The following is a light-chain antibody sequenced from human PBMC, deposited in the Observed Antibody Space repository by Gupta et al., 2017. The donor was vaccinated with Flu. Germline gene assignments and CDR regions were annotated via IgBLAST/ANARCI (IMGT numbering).Light chain of an antibody. Sequence: GERATLSCRASQSVSSSYLAWYQQKPGQAPRLLIYGASSRATGIPDRFSGSGSGTDFTLTISRLEPEDFAVYYCQQYGSSPPWTFGQGTKVEIK. CDR3: QQYGSSPPWT. J-gene: IGKJ1*01. CDR1: QSVSSSY. V-gene: IGKV3-20*01. CDR2: GAS.